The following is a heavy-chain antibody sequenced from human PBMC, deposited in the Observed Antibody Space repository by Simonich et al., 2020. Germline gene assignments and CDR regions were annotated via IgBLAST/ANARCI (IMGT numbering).Heavy chain of an antibody. CDR2: IRGSGGST. Sequence: EVQLLESGGGLVQPGGSLRLSCAASGFTFSSYAMSWVRQAPGKGLEWVSAIRGSGGSTYYADAVKGRFTISRDNSKNTLYLQMNSLRAEDTAVYYCAKRSGVSITGTFDYWGQGTLVTVSS. CDR1: GFTFSSYA. D-gene: IGHD1-7*01. CDR3: AKRSGVSITGTFDY. V-gene: IGHV3-23*01. J-gene: IGHJ4*02.